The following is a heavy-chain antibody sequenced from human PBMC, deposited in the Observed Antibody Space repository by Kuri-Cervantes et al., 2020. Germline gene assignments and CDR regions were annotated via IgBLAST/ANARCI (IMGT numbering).Heavy chain of an antibody. Sequence: SGPTLVKPTETLTLTCTVSGFSLSNARMHVSWIRQPPGKALEWLAHIFSNDEKSYSTSLKSRLTISKDTSKSQVVLTMTNMDPVDTATYYCARIRGTNSGYDTYYFDDWGQGTLVTVSS. D-gene: IGHD5-12*01. CDR1: GFSLSNARMH. J-gene: IGHJ4*02. CDR3: ARIRGTNSGYDTYYFDD. V-gene: IGHV2-26*01. CDR2: IFSNDEK.